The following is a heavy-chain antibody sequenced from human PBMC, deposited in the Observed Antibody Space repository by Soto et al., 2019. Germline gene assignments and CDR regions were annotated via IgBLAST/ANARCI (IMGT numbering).Heavy chain of an antibody. D-gene: IGHD3-16*02. CDR3: ARHRQGTYVWGSYRYPWWFDP. CDR2: IYYSGST. J-gene: IGHJ5*02. V-gene: IGHV4-39*01. Sequence: QLQLQESGPGLVKPSETLSLTCTVSGGSISSSSYYWGWIRQPPGKGLEWIGSIYYSGSTYYNPSLKSRVTISVDTSKNQFSLKLSSVTAADTAVYYCARHRQGTYVWGSYRYPWWFDPWGQGTLVTVSS. CDR1: GGSISSSSYY.